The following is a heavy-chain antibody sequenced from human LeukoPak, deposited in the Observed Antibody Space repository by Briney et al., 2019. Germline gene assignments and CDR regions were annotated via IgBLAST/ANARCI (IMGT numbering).Heavy chain of an antibody. D-gene: IGHD3-10*01. CDR2: ISGSGGRT. Sequence: GGSLRLSCAASGFTFSNYAMSWVRQAPGKGLEWVSTISGSGGRTYYADSVKGRFTISRDNSKNTLYLQMNSLRAEDTAVYYCARGLNKWYYYGSGSYYPGDYWGQGTLVTVSS. J-gene: IGHJ4*02. CDR3: ARGLNKWYYYGSGSYYPGDY. V-gene: IGHV3-23*01. CDR1: GFTFSNYA.